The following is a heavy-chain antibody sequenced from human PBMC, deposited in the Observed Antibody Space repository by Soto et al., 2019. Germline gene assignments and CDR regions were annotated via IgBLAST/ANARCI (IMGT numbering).Heavy chain of an antibody. D-gene: IGHD3-22*01. CDR3: ARPEIPTRSNDYDYPFDH. Sequence: GESLKISCKGSGYSFTSYRISWVRQMPGKGLEWMGIIYPGDSDTRYNPSFQGQVTISVDKSTSTAYLKWNSLKASDTAIYYCARPEIPTRSNDYDYPFDHWGQGTLVTVSS. V-gene: IGHV5-51*01. J-gene: IGHJ4*02. CDR2: IYPGDSDT. CDR1: GYSFTSYR.